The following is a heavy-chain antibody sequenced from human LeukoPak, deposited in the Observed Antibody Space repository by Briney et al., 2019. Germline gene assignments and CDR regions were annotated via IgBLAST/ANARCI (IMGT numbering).Heavy chain of an antibody. CDR1: GYTFTGYY. V-gene: IGHV1-2*02. CDR3: ARYYDILTGYSRVNWFDP. D-gene: IGHD3-9*01. J-gene: IGHJ5*02. Sequence: ASVEVSCKASGYTFTGYYMHWVRQAPGQGLEWMGWINPNSGGTNYAQKFQGRVTMTRDTSISTAYMELSRLRSDDTAVYYCARYYDILTGYSRVNWFDPWGQGTLVTVSS. CDR2: INPNSGGT.